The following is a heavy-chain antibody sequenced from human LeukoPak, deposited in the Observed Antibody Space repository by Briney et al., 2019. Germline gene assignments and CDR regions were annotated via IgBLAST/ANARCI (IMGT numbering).Heavy chain of an antibody. V-gene: IGHV3-30*02. J-gene: IGHJ6*03. CDR1: GFTFSSYW. Sequence: PGGSLRLSCAASGFTFSSYWMSWVRQAPGKGLEWVAFIQYDGSNKYYADSVKGRFTISRDNSKNTLYLQMNSLRAEDTAVYYCAKDFHRGDFFYYHYMDVWGKGTTVTISS. D-gene: IGHD1-14*01. CDR3: AKDFHRGDFFYYHYMDV. CDR2: IQYDGSNK.